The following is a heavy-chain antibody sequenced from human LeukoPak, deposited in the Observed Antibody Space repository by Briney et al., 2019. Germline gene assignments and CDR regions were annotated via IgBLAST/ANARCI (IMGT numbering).Heavy chain of an antibody. CDR3: ARVLGYYDSSGYFYYFDY. V-gene: IGHV1-3*01. CDR1: GYTFTNYA. J-gene: IGHJ4*02. D-gene: IGHD3-22*01. CDR2: INAGSGNT. Sequence: GASVKVSCKASGYTFTNYAIHWVRQAPGQRLEWMGWINAGSGNTKYSQRFQGRVTISRDTSASTAYMELSSLRSEDTAVYYCARVLGYYDSSGYFYYFDYWGQGTLVTVSS.